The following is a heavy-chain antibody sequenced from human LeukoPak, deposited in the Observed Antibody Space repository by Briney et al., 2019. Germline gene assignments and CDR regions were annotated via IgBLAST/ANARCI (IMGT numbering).Heavy chain of an antibody. CDR1: GLTFSSYW. CDR2: INSDGSST. D-gene: IGHD1-1*01. V-gene: IGHV3-74*01. J-gene: IGHJ4*02. CDR3: AKGQELDDGVFDS. Sequence: GGSLRLSCAASGLTFSSYWMHWVRQAPGKGLVWVSRINSDGSSTSYADSVKGRFTISRDNSKNTLYLQLNSLRVEDTAIYYCAKGQELDDGVFDSWGQGTLVTVSS.